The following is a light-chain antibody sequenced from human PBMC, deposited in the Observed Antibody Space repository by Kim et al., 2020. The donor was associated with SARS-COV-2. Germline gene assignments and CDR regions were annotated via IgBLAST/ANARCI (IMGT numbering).Light chain of an antibody. CDR2: DVS. J-gene: IGKJ1*01. CDR3: QQYTNYWT. Sequence: AAGGDRVTITCRASQRISGGLAWYQQKPGRAPKVLIYDVSTLQSGVPSRFSGSGSGTEFTLTISSLQPDDIATYYCQQYTNYWTFGQGTKVDIK. V-gene: IGKV1-5*01. CDR1: QRISGG.